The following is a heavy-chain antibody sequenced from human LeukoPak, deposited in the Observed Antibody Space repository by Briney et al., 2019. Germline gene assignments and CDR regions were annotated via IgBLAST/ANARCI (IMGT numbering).Heavy chain of an antibody. J-gene: IGHJ4*02. CDR2: ISSGSSYI. CDR3: ARDPTPKWELLPYFDY. Sequence: GGSLRLSCAASGFTFSSYSMNWVRQAPGKGLEWVSSISSGSSYIYYADSVKGRFTISRDNAKNSLYQQMNSLRAEDTAVYYCARDPTPKWELLPYFDYWGQGTLVTVSS. V-gene: IGHV3-21*01. CDR1: GFTFSSYS. D-gene: IGHD1-26*01.